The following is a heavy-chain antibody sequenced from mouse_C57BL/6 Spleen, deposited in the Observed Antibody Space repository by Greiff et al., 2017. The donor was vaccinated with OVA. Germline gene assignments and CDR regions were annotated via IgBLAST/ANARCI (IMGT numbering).Heavy chain of an antibody. CDR1: GYTFTSYW. CDR2: IDPSDSYT. J-gene: IGHJ1*03. D-gene: IGHD2-3*01. CDR3: ARRGGYYVWYVDV. V-gene: IGHV1-59*01. Sequence: QVQLQQPGAELVRPGTSVKLSCKASGYTFTSYWMHWVKQRPGQGLEWIGVIDPSDSYTNYNQKFKGKATLTVDTSSSTAYMQLSSLTSEDSAVYYCARRGGYYVWYVDVWGTGTTVTVSS.